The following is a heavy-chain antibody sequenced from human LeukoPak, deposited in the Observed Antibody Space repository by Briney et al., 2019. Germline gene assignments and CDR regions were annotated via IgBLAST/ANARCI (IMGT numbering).Heavy chain of an antibody. CDR3: ARGVAVAGTRGYFDY. CDR1: GFTFSSYA. V-gene: IGHV3-30-3*01. D-gene: IGHD6-19*01. CDR2: ISYDGSNK. Sequence: GGCLRLSCAASGFTFSSYAMHWVRQAPGKGLEWVAVISYDGSNKYYADSVKGRFTISRDNSKNTLYLQMNSLRAEDTAVYYCARGVAVAGTRGYFDYWGQGTLVTVSS. J-gene: IGHJ4*02.